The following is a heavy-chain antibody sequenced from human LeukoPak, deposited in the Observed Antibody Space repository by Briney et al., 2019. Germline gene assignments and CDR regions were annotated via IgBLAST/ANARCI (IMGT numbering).Heavy chain of an antibody. Sequence: GWSLRLSCAASGLSFSRYAMRWVGQAPGRGLEWVSAISSSGGSTYYADSVKGRFTISRDNSKNTLYLQMNSLRAEDTAVYYCAKALGGYNVYAEYFQHWGQGTLVTVSS. CDR1: GLSFSRYA. CDR2: ISSSGGST. V-gene: IGHV3-23*01. D-gene: IGHD5-24*01. CDR3: AKALGGYNVYAEYFQH. J-gene: IGHJ1*01.